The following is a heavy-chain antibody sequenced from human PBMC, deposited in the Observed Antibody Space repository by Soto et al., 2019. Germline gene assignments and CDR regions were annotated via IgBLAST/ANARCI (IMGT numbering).Heavy chain of an antibody. Sequence: NPSETLSLTCAGYGGSFSGYYWSWIRQPPGKGLEWIGEINHSGSTNYNPSLKSRVTISVDTSKNQFSLKLSSVTAADTAVYYCALGNFDAFDIWGKGTMVTASS. CDR3: ALGNFDAFDI. CDR2: INHSGST. CDR1: GGSFSGYY. V-gene: IGHV4-34*01. J-gene: IGHJ3*02.